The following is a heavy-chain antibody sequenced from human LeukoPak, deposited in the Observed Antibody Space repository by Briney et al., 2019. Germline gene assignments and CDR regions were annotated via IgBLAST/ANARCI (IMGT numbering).Heavy chain of an antibody. CDR2: IYYSGST. CDR1: GGSISSGGYY. Sequence: SETLSLTCTVSGGSISSGGYYWSWIRQHPGKGLEWIGYIYYSGSTYYNPSLKSRVTISVDTSKNQFSLKLSSVTAADTAVYYCARLKRSLNWFDPWGRGTLVTVSS. V-gene: IGHV4-31*03. CDR3: ARLKRSLNWFDP. D-gene: IGHD2-15*01. J-gene: IGHJ5*02.